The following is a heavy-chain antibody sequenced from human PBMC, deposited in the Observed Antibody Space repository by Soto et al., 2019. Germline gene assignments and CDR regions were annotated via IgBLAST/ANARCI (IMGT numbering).Heavy chain of an antibody. J-gene: IGHJ4*02. V-gene: IGHV4-34*01. CDR2: INHSGST. CDR1: GGSFSGYY. Sequence: PSLTCAIYGGSFSGYYWSWIRQPPGKGLEWIGEINHSGSTNYNPSLKSRVTISVDTSKNQFSLKLSSVTAADTAVYYCARSDSSSWYPVVDYWGQGTLVTVSS. CDR3: ARSDSSSWYPVVDY. D-gene: IGHD6-13*01.